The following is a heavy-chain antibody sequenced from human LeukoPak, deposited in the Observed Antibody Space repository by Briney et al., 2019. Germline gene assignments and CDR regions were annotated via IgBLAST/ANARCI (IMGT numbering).Heavy chain of an antibody. Sequence: KTGGSLRLSCAASGFTFSSYSMNWVRQAPGKGLEWVSSISSSSSYIYYADSVKGRFTISRDNAKNSLYLQMNSLRAEDTAVYYCARANSNEMATSSDYWGQGTLVTVSS. D-gene: IGHD5-24*01. V-gene: IGHV3-21*01. CDR1: GFTFSSYS. CDR2: ISSSSSYI. J-gene: IGHJ4*02. CDR3: ARANSNEMATSSDY.